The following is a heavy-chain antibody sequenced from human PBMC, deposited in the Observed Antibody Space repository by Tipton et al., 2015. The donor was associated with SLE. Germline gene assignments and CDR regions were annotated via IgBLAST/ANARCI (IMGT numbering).Heavy chain of an antibody. CDR2: ISAYNGNT. Sequence: QSGPEVKKPGSSVKVPCKASGGTFSSYAISWVRQAPGQGLEWMGWISAYNGNTNYAQKLQGRVTMTTDTSTSTAYMELRSLRSDDSAVYYCARAQWAVYDFWSGYSPDYWGQGTLVTVSS. CDR3: ARAQWAVYDFWSGYSPDY. J-gene: IGHJ4*02. CDR1: GGTFSSYA. V-gene: IGHV1-18*01. D-gene: IGHD3-3*01.